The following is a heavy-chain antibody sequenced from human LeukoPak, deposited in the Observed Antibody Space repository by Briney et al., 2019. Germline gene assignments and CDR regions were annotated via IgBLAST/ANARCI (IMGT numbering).Heavy chain of an antibody. CDR1: GGSISSYY. CDR2: IYYSGST. CDR3: ARDRGYSYGYDFDY. V-gene: IGHV4-59*01. J-gene: IGHJ4*02. Sequence: PSETLSLTCTVSGGSISSYYWSWIRQPPGKGLESIGYIYYSGSTNYNPSLKSRVTISVDTSKNQFSLKLSSVTAADTAVCYCARDRGYSYGYDFDYWGQGTLVTVSS. D-gene: IGHD5-18*01.